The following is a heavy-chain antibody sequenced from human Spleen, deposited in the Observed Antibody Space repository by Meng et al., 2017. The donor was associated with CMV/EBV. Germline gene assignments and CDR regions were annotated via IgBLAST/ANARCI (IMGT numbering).Heavy chain of an antibody. V-gene: IGHV7-4-1*02. J-gene: IGHJ4*02. CDR2: INTITGNP. D-gene: IGHD3-10*01. CDR1: GYSFLEYC. Sequence: KASGYSFLEYCINWVLPAPGQGLEWLGWINTITGNPQYAQGFTGRFVFSLDTSVSTSYLQISNLKPEDTAVYYCAREFYYYASGSYDYWGQGTLVTVSS. CDR3: AREFYYYASGSYDY.